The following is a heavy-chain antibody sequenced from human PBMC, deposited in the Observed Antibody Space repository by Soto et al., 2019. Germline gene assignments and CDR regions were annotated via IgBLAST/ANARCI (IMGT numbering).Heavy chain of an antibody. D-gene: IGHD2-8*02. CDR3: ARGFTGSPGRFDP. CDR1: GYTFTGYY. Sequence: ASVKVSCKASGYTFTGYYIHWVRQAPGQGLEWMGWINPNSGGTNYAQKFQGRVTMTRDTSLNTAYLQWDSLRASDTAIYYCARGFTGSPGRFDPWGQGTVVSVSS. V-gene: IGHV1-2*02. J-gene: IGHJ5*02. CDR2: INPNSGGT.